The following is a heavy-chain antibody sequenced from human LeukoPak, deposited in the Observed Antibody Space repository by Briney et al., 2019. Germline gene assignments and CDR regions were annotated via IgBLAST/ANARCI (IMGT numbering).Heavy chain of an antibody. J-gene: IGHJ5*02. D-gene: IGHD6-13*01. CDR3: ANCIAAAYNWFDP. CDR2: IIPIFGTA. V-gene: IGHV1-69*01. CDR1: GGTFSSYA. Sequence: SVKVSCKASGGTFSSYAISWVRQAPGQGLEWMGGIIPIFGTANYAQKFQGRVTITADESTSTAYMELGSLRSEDTAVYYCANCIAAAYNWFDPWGQGTLVTVSS.